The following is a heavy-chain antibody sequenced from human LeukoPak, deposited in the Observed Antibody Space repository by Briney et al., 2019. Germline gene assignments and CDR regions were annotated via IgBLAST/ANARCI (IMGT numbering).Heavy chain of an antibody. Sequence: GGSLRLSCAASGFTFSSYAMHWVRQAPGKGLEWVAVISYDGSNKYYADSVKGRFTISRDNSKNTLYLQMNSLRAEDTAVYYCARDVDGDILTGERRFDYWGQGTLVTVSS. CDR1: GFTFSSYA. V-gene: IGHV3-30-3*01. CDR2: ISYDGSNK. J-gene: IGHJ4*02. D-gene: IGHD3-9*01. CDR3: ARDVDGDILTGERRFDY.